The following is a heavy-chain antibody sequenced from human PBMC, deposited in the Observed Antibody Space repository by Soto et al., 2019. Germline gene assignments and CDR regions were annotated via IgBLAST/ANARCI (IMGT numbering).Heavy chain of an antibody. V-gene: IGHV4-59*01. J-gene: IGHJ5*02. CDR1: GGSISSYY. D-gene: IGHD5-18*01. Sequence: SETLSLTCTVSGGSISSYYWSWIRQPPGKGLEWIGYIYYSGSTNYNPSLKSRVTISVDTSKNQFSLKLSSVTAADTAVYYCARVRGYSYGYNWFDPWGQGTLVTVSS. CDR3: ARVRGYSYGYNWFDP. CDR2: IYYSGST.